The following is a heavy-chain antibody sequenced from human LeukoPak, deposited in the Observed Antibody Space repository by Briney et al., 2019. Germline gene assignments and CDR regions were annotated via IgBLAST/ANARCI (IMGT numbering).Heavy chain of an antibody. V-gene: IGHV1-69*05. D-gene: IGHD2-8*01. Sequence: ASVKVSCKASGGTFSSYAISWVRQAPGQGLEWMGGSIPIFGTANYAQKFQGRVTITTDESTSTAYMELSSLRSEDTAVYYCARSSLGYCTNGVCFAFDYWGQGTLVPVSS. CDR3: ARSSLGYCTNGVCFAFDY. J-gene: IGHJ4*02. CDR1: GGTFSSYA. CDR2: SIPIFGTA.